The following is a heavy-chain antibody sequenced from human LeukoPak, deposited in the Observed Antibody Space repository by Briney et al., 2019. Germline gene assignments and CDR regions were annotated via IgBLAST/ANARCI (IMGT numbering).Heavy chain of an antibody. D-gene: IGHD2-2*01. Sequence: ASVKVPCKASGYTFSSYGISWVRQAPGQGLEWMGWISAYNGNTNYAQMLQGTVTMTTDTSTSTAYMEVRSLRSDDTAMYYCARDVGDIVTIPAAISVPWGQGTLVTVSS. CDR3: ARDVGDIVTIPAAISVP. CDR2: ISAYNGNT. J-gene: IGHJ5*02. V-gene: IGHV1-18*01. CDR1: GYTFSSYG.